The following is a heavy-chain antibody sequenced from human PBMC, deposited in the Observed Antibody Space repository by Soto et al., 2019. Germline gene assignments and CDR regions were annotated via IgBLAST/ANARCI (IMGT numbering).Heavy chain of an antibody. J-gene: IGHJ3*01. CDR2: INPSGGST. V-gene: IGHV1-46*03. Sequence: ASVKVSCKASEYTFTTYYMHWVRQAPGQGLEWMGTINPSGGSTSYAQKFQGRVTMTRDTSTSTVYMELSSLRSEDTAVYYCVTGTGTTDWGQGTMVTVSS. D-gene: IGHD1-1*01. CDR1: EYTFTTYY. CDR3: VTGTGTTD.